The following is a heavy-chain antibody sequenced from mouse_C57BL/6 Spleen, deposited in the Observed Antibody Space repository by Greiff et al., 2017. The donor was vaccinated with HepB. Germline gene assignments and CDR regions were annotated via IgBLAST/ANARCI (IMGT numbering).Heavy chain of an antibody. CDR2: INPGSGGT. V-gene: IGHV1-54*01. Sequence: VQLQQSGAELVRPGTSVKVSCKASGYAFTNYLIEWVKQRPGQGLEWIGVINPGSGGTNYNEKFKGKATLTADKSSSTAYMQLSSLTSEDSAVYFCARAGDDGYYMFADWGQGTLVTVSA. J-gene: IGHJ3*01. CDR1: GYAFTNYL. CDR3: ARAGDDGYYMFAD. D-gene: IGHD2-3*01.